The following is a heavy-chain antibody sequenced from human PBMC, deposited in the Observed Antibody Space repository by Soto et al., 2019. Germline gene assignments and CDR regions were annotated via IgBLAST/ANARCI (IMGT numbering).Heavy chain of an antibody. D-gene: IGHD1-1*01. J-gene: IGHJ6*02. CDR3: TRERPDFNSCRRSMDV. CDR1: GGAINNRDYY. Sequence: QVQLQESGPGLVKPSKTLSLTCIVSGGAINNRDYYWSWIRQHPEKGLEWIGNIFCIGSTDYNPSLTGRLIISLVTPKNEFSLKLTSVSAADTAVYYCTRERPDFNSCRRSMDVWGPGTTVTVSS. V-gene: IGHV4-31*03. CDR2: IFCIGST.